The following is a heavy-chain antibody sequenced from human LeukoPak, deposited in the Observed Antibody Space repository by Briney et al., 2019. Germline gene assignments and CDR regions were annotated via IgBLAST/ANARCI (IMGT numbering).Heavy chain of an antibody. CDR1: GGSISSSNW. V-gene: IGHV4-4*02. D-gene: IGHD3-9*01. CDR3: ARTGYDILTGYYTDNSYYYMDV. Sequence: KTSETLSLTCAVSGGSISSSNWWSWVRQPPGKGLEWIGEIYHSGSTNYNPSLKSRVTISVDKSKNQFSLKLSSVTAADTAVYYCARTGYDILTGYYTDNSYYYMDVWGKGTTVTISS. CDR2: IYHSGST. J-gene: IGHJ6*03.